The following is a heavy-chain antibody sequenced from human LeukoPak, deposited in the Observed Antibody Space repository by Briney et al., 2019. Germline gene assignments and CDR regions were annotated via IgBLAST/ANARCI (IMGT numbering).Heavy chain of an antibody. CDR1: GYTFTDYY. V-gene: IGHV1-2*02. CDR2: MHPNSGDT. Sequence: ASVKVSCKASGYTFTDYYIHWVRQAPGQGVEWMTWMHPNSGDTNYAQKFQGRVTMNWDTSISTAYMELSRLRSDDTAVYYCARDGEGRTNFDYWGQGTLITVSS. J-gene: IGHJ4*02. CDR3: ARDGEGRTNFDY. D-gene: IGHD1-14*01.